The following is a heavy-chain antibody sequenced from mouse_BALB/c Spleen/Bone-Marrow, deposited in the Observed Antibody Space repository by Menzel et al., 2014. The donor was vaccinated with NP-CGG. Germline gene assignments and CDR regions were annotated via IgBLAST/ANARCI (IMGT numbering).Heavy chain of an antibody. CDR2: IYPYNGDT. J-gene: IGHJ2*01. Sequence: EVQLQQSGPELVKPGASVKISCKASGYSFTGYFMNWVMQSHGKSLEWIGRIYPYNGDTFYNQKFKGKATLTVDKSSSTAHMELRSLASEDSAVYYCARDYYDYYFDYWGQGTTLTVSS. D-gene: IGHD2-4*01. CDR3: ARDYYDYYFDY. CDR1: GYSFTGYF. V-gene: IGHV1-20*02.